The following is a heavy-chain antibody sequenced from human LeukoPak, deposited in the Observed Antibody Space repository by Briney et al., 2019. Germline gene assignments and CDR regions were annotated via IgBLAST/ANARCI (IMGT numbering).Heavy chain of an antibody. CDR1: GFTFSSYW. V-gene: IGHV3-74*01. D-gene: IGHD5-18*01. CDR2: INSDGSST. CDR3: AKGLKTAVGPYMGYHYYMDV. Sequence: PGGSLRLPCAASGFTFSSYWMHWVRHAPGQGLVWVSRINSDGSSTSYADSVKGRFTISRDNAKNTLYLQMISLRAEDTALYYGAKGLKTAVGPYMGYHYYMDVWGKGTTVTVSS. J-gene: IGHJ6*03.